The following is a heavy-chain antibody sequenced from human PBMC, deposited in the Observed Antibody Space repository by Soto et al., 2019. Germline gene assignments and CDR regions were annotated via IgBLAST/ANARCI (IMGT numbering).Heavy chain of an antibody. V-gene: IGHV5-51*01. D-gene: IGHD2-2*02. J-gene: IGHJ4*02. CDR1: GYSFTSYW. Sequence: GESLKISCKGSGYSFTSYWIGWVRQMPGKGLEWMGIIYLGDSNTRYSPSFQGQVTISADKSISTAYLEWSSLKASDTAIYYCARQEYCSSTACYTVDSWGQGTLVTVSS. CDR2: IYLGDSNT. CDR3: ARQEYCSSTACYTVDS.